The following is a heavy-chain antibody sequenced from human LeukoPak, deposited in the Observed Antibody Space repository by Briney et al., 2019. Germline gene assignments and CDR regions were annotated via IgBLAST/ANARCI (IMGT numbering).Heavy chain of an antibody. Sequence: GGSRRLSCAASGFRFSIYAMNWVRQAPGKGLEWISYIDSGATDILYADSVKGRFTISRDDAKNSLFLQMTSLRAGDTAVYYCARDSNRPQLIDYWGQGTQVTVSA. CDR1: GFRFSIYA. CDR3: ARDSNRPQLIDY. J-gene: IGHJ4*02. V-gene: IGHV3-21*05. D-gene: IGHD1-1*01. CDR2: IDSGATDI.